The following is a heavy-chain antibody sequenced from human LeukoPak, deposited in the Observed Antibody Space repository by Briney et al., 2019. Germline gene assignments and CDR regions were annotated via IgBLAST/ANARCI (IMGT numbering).Heavy chain of an antibody. J-gene: IGHJ4*02. D-gene: IGHD6-19*01. CDR1: GFTFISYS. CDR3: ARVTAVAGTSVGVDA. Sequence: GGSLRLSCAASGFTFISYSMNWVRQAPGKGLEWVANIKHDGSEDYYLDSVKGRFTISRDNAKNTLYLQMNSLRAEDTAVYYCARVTAVAGTSVGVDAWGQGILVTVS. V-gene: IGHV3-7*01. CDR2: IKHDGSED.